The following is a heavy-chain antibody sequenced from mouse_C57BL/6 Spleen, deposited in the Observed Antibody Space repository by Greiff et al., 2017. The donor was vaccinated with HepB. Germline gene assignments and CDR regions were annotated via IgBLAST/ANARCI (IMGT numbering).Heavy chain of an antibody. CDR2: IDPETGGT. CDR1: GYTFTDYE. CDR3: TRYGSYYFDY. J-gene: IGHJ2*01. V-gene: IGHV1-15*01. D-gene: IGHD2-2*01. Sequence: VQLQESGAELVRPGASVTLSCKASGYTFTDYEMHWVKLTPVHGLEWIGAIDPETGGTAYNQKFKGKAILTADKSSSTAYMELRSLTSEDSAVYYCTRYGSYYFDYWGQGTTLTVSS.